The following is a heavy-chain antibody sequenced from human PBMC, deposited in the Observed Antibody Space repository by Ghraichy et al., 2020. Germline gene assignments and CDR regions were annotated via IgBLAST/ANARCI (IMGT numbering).Heavy chain of an antibody. V-gene: IGHV3-49*03. CDR2: IRSKAYGGTT. CDR3: TRGLAVSGRPFDY. Sequence: GGSLRLSCTASGFTFGAYAMSWFRQAPGKGLEWVSFIRSKAYGGTTEYAAFVKGRFTISRDDSKSIAYLQMHSLKTEDTAVYYCTRGLAVSGRPFDYWGQGALVTVSS. J-gene: IGHJ4*02. CDR1: GFTFGAYA. D-gene: IGHD6-19*01.